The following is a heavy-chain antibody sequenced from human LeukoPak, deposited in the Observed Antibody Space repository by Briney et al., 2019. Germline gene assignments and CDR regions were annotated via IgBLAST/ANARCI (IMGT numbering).Heavy chain of an antibody. Sequence: GGSLRLSCAASGFAFSYYTMYWVRQAPGKGLEWVSSISSSSSYIYDADSVKGRFSISRDNAKNSLFLQMNSLRVEDTAVYYCARDGGYGGNSEVFDFWGQGTLVTVSS. D-gene: IGHD4-23*01. CDR1: GFAFSYYT. J-gene: IGHJ4*02. V-gene: IGHV3-21*01. CDR2: ISSSSSYI. CDR3: ARDGGYGGNSEVFDF.